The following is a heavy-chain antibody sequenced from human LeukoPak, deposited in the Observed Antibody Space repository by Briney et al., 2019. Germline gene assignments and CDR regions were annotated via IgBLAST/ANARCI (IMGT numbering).Heavy chain of an antibody. CDR2: IYHRGST. D-gene: IGHD3-3*01. CDR1: GYSISSGYY. Sequence: SETLSLTCTVSGYSISSGYYWGWIRQPPGKGLEWIGSIYHRGSTYYNPSLKSRVTISVDTSKNQFSLKLRSVTAADTAVYYCARDTRGGRDAFDIWGQGTMVTVSS. V-gene: IGHV4-38-2*02. CDR3: ARDTRGGRDAFDI. J-gene: IGHJ3*02.